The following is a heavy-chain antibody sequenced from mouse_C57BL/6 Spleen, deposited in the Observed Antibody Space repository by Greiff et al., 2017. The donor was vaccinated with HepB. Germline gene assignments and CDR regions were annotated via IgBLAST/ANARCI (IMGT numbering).Heavy chain of an antibody. V-gene: IGHV10-1*01. J-gene: IGHJ4*01. Sequence: EVKLEESGGGLVQPKGSLKLSCAASGFSFNTYAMNWVRQAPGKGLEWVARIRSKSNNYATYYADSVKDRFTISRDDSESMLYLQMNNLKTEDTAMYYCVRLENAMDYWGQGTSVTVSS. CDR1: GFSFNTYA. CDR3: VRLENAMDY. CDR2: IRSKSNNYAT.